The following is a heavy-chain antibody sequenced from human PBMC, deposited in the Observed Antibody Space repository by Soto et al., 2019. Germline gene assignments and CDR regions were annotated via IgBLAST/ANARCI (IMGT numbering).Heavy chain of an antibody. D-gene: IGHD6-13*01. CDR1: GFTFSSYW. Sequence: PGGSLRLSCAASGFTFSSYWMSWVRQAPGKGLEWVSYISTSGTTIYYTDSVKGRFTISRDNAKKSLYLQMNSLRAEDTAVYYCVRFGGAAAGPGDYWGQGTLVTVSS. V-gene: IGHV3-48*04. CDR2: ISTSGTTI. J-gene: IGHJ4*02. CDR3: VRFGGAAAGPGDY.